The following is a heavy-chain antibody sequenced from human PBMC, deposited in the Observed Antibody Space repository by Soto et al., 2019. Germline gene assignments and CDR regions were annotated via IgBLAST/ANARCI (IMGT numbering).Heavy chain of an antibody. CDR2: FDPEDGET. D-gene: IGHD3-22*01. Sequence: ASVKVSRKVSGYTPTELSMHWVRQAPGKGLEWMGGFDPEDGETIYAQKFQGRVTMTEDTSTDTAYMELSSLRSEDTAVYYCATGPARVITFDSWGQGTLVTVSS. J-gene: IGHJ4*02. CDR3: ATGPARVITFDS. CDR1: GYTPTELS. V-gene: IGHV1-24*01.